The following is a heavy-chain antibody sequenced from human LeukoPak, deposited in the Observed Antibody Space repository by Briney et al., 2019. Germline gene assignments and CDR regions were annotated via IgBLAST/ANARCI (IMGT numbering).Heavy chain of an antibody. J-gene: IGHJ4*02. Sequence: SETLSLTCTVYGGSFSGYYWSWIRQPPGKGLEWIGEINHSGSTNYNPSLKSRVTISVDTSKNQFSLKLSSVTAADTAVYYCAIRRYYDSSGPGFDYWGQGTLVTVSS. V-gene: IGHV4-34*01. CDR1: GGSFSGYY. CDR2: INHSGST. D-gene: IGHD3-22*01. CDR3: AIRRYYDSSGPGFDY.